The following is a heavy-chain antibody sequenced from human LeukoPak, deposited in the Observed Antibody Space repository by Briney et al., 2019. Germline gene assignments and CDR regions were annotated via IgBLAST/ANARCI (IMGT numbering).Heavy chain of an antibody. CDR1: GGSIGSTHYS. CDR3: ARPSEEYSYYYGMDV. Sequence: SETLSLTCTVSGGSIGSTHYSWGWIRQPPGKGLEWIGSIHYSGSTYYNPSLKSRVTVSVDTSKNHFSLRLSSVIAADTAVYYCARPSEEYSYYYGMDVWGQGTTVTVSS. CDR2: IHYSGST. J-gene: IGHJ6*02. V-gene: IGHV4-39*02.